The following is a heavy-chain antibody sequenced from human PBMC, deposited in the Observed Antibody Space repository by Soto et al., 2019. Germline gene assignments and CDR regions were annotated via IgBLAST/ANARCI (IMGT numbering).Heavy chain of an antibody. J-gene: IGHJ6*03. V-gene: IGHV3-48*01. CDR1: GFTFSSYS. CDR3: ARDGYCSSTSCPLHTADYYYYYMDV. Sequence: GGSLRLSCAASGFTFSSYSMNWVRQAPGKGLEWVSYISSSSSTIYYADSVKGRFTISRDNAKNSLYLQMNSLRAEDTAVYYCARDGYCSSTSCPLHTADYYYYYMDVWGKGTTVTVSS. D-gene: IGHD2-2*01. CDR2: ISSSSSTI.